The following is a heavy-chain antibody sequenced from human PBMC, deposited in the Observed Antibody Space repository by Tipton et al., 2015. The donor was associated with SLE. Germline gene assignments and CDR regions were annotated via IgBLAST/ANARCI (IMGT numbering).Heavy chain of an antibody. CDR3: AKVWFGELTFDY. Sequence: SLRLSCAASGFRFSNFAMTWVRQAPGQGLEWVAIIYSGGDDTYYADSVKGRFTISRDNSKNTLNLQMHSLRAEDTAIYYCAKVWFGELTFDYCGQGTLVTVSS. CDR1: GFRFSNFA. CDR2: IYSGGDDT. J-gene: IGHJ4*02. V-gene: IGHV3-23*03. D-gene: IGHD3-10*01.